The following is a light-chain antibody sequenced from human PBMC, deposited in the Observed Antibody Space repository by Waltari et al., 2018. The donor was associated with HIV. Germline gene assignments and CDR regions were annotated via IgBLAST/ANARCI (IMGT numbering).Light chain of an antibody. CDR2: AGS. J-gene: IGKJ1*01. CDR1: QTINKY. V-gene: IGKV1-39*01. CDR3: QQSDSFPWT. Sequence: DIQLTQSPSSLSASVGDKVTITCRASQTINKYLNWYQQKPGKAPELLIFAGSSLQSGVPSRFSGSGSGTEFTLTVTSLQPGDFATYDCQQSDSFPWTFGQGTKVEIK.